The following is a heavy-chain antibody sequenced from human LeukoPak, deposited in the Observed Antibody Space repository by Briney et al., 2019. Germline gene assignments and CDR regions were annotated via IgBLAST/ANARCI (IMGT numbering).Heavy chain of an antibody. CDR1: GGSISSGDYY. Sequence: PSETLSLTCAVSGGSISSGDYYWSWIRQPPGKGLEWIGYIYYSGSTYYNPSLKSRVPISVDTSKNQFSLKLSSVTAADTAVYYCASGGYCSGGSCLLSQKLPGEVSWGQGTLVTVPS. CDR2: IYYSGST. CDR3: ASGGYCSGGSCLLSQKLPGEVS. D-gene: IGHD2-15*01. V-gene: IGHV4-30-4*01. J-gene: IGHJ5*02.